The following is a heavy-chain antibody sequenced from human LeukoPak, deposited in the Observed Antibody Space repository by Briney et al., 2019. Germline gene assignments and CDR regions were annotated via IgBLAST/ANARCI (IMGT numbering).Heavy chain of an antibody. Sequence: PGGSLRLSCAASGFTFSSYAMSWVRQAPGKGLEWVSSITGTGGSTYYADSVKGRFTISRDNSKNTLFLQMNSLRAEDTAVYYCARGLQRPPYDILTGYFLDYWGQGTLVTVSS. V-gene: IGHV3-23*01. J-gene: IGHJ4*02. CDR3: ARGLQRPPYDILTGYFLDY. CDR2: ITGTGGST. D-gene: IGHD3-9*01. CDR1: GFTFSSYA.